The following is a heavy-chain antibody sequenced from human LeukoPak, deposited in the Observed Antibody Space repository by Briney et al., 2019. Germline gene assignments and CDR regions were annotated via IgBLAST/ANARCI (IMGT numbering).Heavy chain of an antibody. CDR2: ISPSGGST. CDR1: GYTFTSYY. Sequence: ASVKVSCKASGYTFTSYYMHWVRQAPGQGLEWMGIISPSGGSTSYAQKFQGRVTMTRDTSTSTVYMELSSLRSEDTAVYYCARSENVWGSYRSPIGYWGQGTLVTVSS. CDR3: ARSENVWGSYRSPIGY. D-gene: IGHD3-16*02. V-gene: IGHV1-46*01. J-gene: IGHJ4*02.